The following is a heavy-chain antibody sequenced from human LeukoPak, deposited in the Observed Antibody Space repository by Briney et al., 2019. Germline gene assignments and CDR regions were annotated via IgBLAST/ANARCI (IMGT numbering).Heavy chain of an antibody. V-gene: IGHV3-7*03. J-gene: IGHJ4*02. CDR3: ATSADSSGND. CDR2: IKGDGSYK. CDR1: GLTGSHNY. D-gene: IGHD3-22*01. Sequence: GGSLRLSCAASGLTGSHNYVSWVRQAPGKGLEWVANIKGDGSYKYYVDSVKGRFTISRDNAKSSVYLQMNTLRAEDTAVYYCATSADSSGNDWGQGTLVTVSS.